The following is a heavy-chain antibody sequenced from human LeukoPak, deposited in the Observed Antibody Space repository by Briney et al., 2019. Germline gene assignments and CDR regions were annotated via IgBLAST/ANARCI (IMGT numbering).Heavy chain of an antibody. Sequence: SETLSLTCTVSGYSISSSSYYWGWIRQPPGKGLEWIGSIYYSGSTYYNPSLKSRVTISVDTSKNQFSLKLSSVTAADTAVYYCARQRYSGSPTTFDYWGQGTLVTVSS. CDR2: IYYSGST. V-gene: IGHV4-39*01. CDR3: ARQRYSGSPTTFDY. CDR1: GYSISSSSYY. J-gene: IGHJ4*02. D-gene: IGHD1-26*01.